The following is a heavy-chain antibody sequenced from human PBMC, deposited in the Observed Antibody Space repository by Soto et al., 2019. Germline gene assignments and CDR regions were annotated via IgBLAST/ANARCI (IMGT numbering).Heavy chain of an antibody. V-gene: IGHV1-69*13. CDR3: ASVETQRYYYGMDV. Sequence: SVKVSCKASGGTFSSYTISWVRQAPGQGLEWMGRIIPIFRTADYAQKFQGRVTITADESTSTAYMELSSLRSEDTAVYYCASVETQRYYYGMDVWGQGTTVTVSS. J-gene: IGHJ6*02. D-gene: IGHD2-15*01. CDR2: IIPIFRTA. CDR1: GGTFSSYT.